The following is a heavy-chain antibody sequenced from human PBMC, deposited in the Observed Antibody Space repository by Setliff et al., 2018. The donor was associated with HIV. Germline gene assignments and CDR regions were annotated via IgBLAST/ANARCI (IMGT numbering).Heavy chain of an antibody. J-gene: IGHJ4*02. CDR3: TRGGLVGAQCHFDY. CDR2: MSSTGHTI. V-gene: IGHV3-48*03. Sequence: GGSLRLSCAASGFTFSSYEFNWVRQAPGKGLEWLSYMSSTGHTIHYADSVKGRFTISRDYAKNSLYLQMDSMRPEDTSIYYCTRGGLVGAQCHFDYWGPGTLVTVSS. D-gene: IGHD1-26*01. CDR1: GFTFSSYE.